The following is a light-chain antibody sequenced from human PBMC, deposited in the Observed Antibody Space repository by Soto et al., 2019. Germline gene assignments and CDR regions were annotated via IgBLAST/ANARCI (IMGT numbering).Light chain of an antibody. Sequence: DIQLTQSPPTLSASVGDRVTITCRASQSIRYYLAWYQQLPGKAPKLLIYGASSLQSGVPSRFSGSGFGIEFSLPVRILQPDDFATYFCQHPNSYSQTFGQGKTVEIK. J-gene: IGKJ1*01. CDR2: GAS. CDR1: QSIRYY. V-gene: IGKV1-5*01. CDR3: QHPNSYSQT.